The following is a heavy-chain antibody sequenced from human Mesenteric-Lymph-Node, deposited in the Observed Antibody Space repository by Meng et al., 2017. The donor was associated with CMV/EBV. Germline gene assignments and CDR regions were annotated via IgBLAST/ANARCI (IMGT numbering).Heavy chain of an antibody. CDR2: ISGYNGNT. V-gene: IGHV1-18*01. D-gene: IGHD2-2*01. Sequence: ASVKVSCKASGFSFVNYGVSWVRQAPGQGLEGVGWISGYNGNTQYVQKFQGRVTMTTDTTTTVDMELRSLRSDDTAVYYCARGYCSSNTNCNFREPKNSYYYGMDVWGQGTTVTVSS. CDR1: GFSFVNYG. J-gene: IGHJ6*02. CDR3: ARGYCSSNTNCNFREPKNSYYYGMDV.